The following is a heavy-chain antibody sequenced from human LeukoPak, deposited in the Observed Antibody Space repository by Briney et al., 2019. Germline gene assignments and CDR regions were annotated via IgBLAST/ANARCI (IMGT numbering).Heavy chain of an antibody. CDR3: ARSFPGIAVAGPGDYFDY. CDR1: GFTMSFNY. V-gene: IGHV3-30-3*01. Sequence: GGSLRLSCAASGFTMSFNYMTWVRQAPGKGLEWVAVISYDGSNKYYADSVKGRFTISRDNSKNTLYLQMNSLRAEDTAVYYCARSFPGIAVAGPGDYFDYWGQGTLVPVSS. CDR2: ISYDGSNK. D-gene: IGHD6-19*01. J-gene: IGHJ4*02.